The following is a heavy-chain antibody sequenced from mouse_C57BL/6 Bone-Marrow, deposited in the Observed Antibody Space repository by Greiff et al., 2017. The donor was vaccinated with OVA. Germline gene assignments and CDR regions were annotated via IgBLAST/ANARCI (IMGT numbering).Heavy chain of an antibody. J-gene: IGHJ3*01. CDR3: SRSGGYYGSSGAD. D-gene: IGHD1-1*01. Sequence: QVQLQQPGAELVRPGTSVKLSCTASGYTFTSYWMHWVKQRPGQGLEWIGVIDPSDSYTNYNQKLKGKATLSVDTATSNAYMQLISLTSEDSAVYYCSRSGGYYGSSGADWGQGTLVTVSA. V-gene: IGHV1-59*01. CDR2: IDPSDSYT. CDR1: GYTFTSYW.